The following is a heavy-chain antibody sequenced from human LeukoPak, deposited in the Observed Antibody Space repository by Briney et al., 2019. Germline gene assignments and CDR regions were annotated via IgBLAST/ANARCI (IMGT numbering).Heavy chain of an antibody. CDR2: IYYSGST. J-gene: IGHJ4*02. Sequence: SETLSLTXTVSGGSISSSSYYWGWIRQPPGKGLEWIGSIYYSGSTYYNPSLKSRVTISVDTSKNQFSLKLSSVTAADTAVYYCASQWYYFDYWGQGTLVTVSS. V-gene: IGHV4-39*01. D-gene: IGHD2-15*01. CDR3: ASQWYYFDY. CDR1: GGSISSSSYY.